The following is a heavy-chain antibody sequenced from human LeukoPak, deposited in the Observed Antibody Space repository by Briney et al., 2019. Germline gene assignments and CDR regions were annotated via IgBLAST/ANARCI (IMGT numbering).Heavy chain of an antibody. J-gene: IGHJ6*03. Sequence: PSETLSLTCAVYGGSFSGYYWSWIRQPPGKGLEWIGEINHSGSTNYNPSLKSRVTISVDTSKNQSSLKLSSVTAADTAVYYCARGPTSRQWLSYHYYYYMDVWGKGTTVTVSS. CDR2: INHSGST. D-gene: IGHD6-19*01. V-gene: IGHV4-34*01. CDR1: GGSFSGYY. CDR3: ARGPTSRQWLSYHYYYYMDV.